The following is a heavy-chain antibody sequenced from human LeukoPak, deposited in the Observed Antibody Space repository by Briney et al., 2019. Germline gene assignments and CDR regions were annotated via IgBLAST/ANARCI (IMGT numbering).Heavy chain of an antibody. CDR3: AKDSNDYGDHATFDY. Sequence: GGSLRLSCAASGFTFDDYTMHWVRQAPGKGLEWVSLISWDGGSTYYADSVKGRFTISRDNSKNSLYLQMNSLRTEDTALYYCAKDSNDYGDHATFDYWGQGTLVTVSS. CDR1: GFTFDDYT. CDR2: ISWDGGST. D-gene: IGHD4-17*01. V-gene: IGHV3-43*01. J-gene: IGHJ4*02.